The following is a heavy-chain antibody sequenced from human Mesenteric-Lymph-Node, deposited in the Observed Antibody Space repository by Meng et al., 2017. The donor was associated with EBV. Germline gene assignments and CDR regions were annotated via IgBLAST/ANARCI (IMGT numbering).Heavy chain of an antibody. J-gene: IGHJ4*02. CDR3: ARASGLAPYFDY. CDR2: ITKSGTTI. V-gene: IGHV3-11*01. D-gene: IGHD2-8*02. Sequence: QVQWVESGGGLVKPGGSLRLSCAASGFTFSDSYMNWIRQAPGKGLEWVSYITKSGTTIYYADSVKGRFTMSRDNANNSLYLQMNSLRAEDTAVYYCARASGLAPYFDYWGQGTLVTVSS. CDR1: GFTFSDSY.